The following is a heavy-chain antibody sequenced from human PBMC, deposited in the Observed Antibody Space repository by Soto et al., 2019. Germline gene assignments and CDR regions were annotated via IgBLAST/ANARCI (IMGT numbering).Heavy chain of an antibody. V-gene: IGHV2-5*02. CDR2: IYWDDDK. CDR1: GFSLSTSGVG. J-gene: IGHJ6*02. CDR3: AHSRCGGDCLQSYSSHYYYGMDV. D-gene: IGHD2-21*02. Sequence: QITLKESGPTLVRPTQTLTLTCTFSGFSLSTSGVGVGWIRQPPGKALEWLALIYWDDDKRYSPSLKSRLTIPKDTSKTQVVLTMTHMDPVDTATYYCAHSRCGGDCLQSYSSHYYYGMDVWGQGTTVTVSS.